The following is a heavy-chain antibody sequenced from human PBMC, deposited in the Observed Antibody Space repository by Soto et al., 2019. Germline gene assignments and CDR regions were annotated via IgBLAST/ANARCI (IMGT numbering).Heavy chain of an antibody. CDR1: GFTFSSYE. Sequence: EGSLRLSCAASGFTFSSYEMNWVRQAPGKGLEWVSYISSSGSTIYYADSVKGRFTISRDNAKNSLYLQMNSLRAEDTAVYYCARGEQQLVPYYFDYWGQGTLVTVSS. CDR3: ARGEQQLVPYYFDY. D-gene: IGHD6-13*01. CDR2: ISSSGSTI. J-gene: IGHJ4*02. V-gene: IGHV3-48*03.